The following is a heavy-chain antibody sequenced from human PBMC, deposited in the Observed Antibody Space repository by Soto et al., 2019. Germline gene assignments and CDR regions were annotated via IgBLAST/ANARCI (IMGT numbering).Heavy chain of an antibody. CDR2: ISNTGSTK. J-gene: IGHJ4*02. CDR1: GFSFSDYY. D-gene: IGHD4-17*01. CDR3: ARDYYGDYILDY. Sequence: GGSLRLSCVVSGFSFSDYYMSWIRQAPGKGLEWISYISNTGSTKYYADSVKGRSTISRDNAKNSLYLQMNSLRGEDTAVYYCARDYYGDYILDYWGQGTMVSVFS. V-gene: IGHV3-11*01.